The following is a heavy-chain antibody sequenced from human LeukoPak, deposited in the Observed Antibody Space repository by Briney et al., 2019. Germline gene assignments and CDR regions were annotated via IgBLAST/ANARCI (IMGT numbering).Heavy chain of an antibody. V-gene: IGHV3-23*01. D-gene: IGHD6-13*01. CDR1: GFTFSGYA. CDR2: ISGSAAST. CDR3: VSAAGAFDN. Sequence: PGGSLRLSCAASGFTFSGYAMSWVRQTPGKGLEWVSAISGSAASTYYADSVKGRFTISRHNSKNMLYLQMNSLRAEDTAVYYCVSAAGAFDNWGQGTLVTVSS. J-gene: IGHJ4*02.